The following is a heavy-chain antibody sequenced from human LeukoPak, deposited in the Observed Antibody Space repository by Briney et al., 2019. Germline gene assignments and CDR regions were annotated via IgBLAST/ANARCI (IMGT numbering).Heavy chain of an antibody. Sequence: PGGSLRLSCAASGFTFSNYWMHWVRQAPGKGLVWVSRINTDGSSTNYADSVKGRFTISRDNSKNTLYLQMNSLRAEDTAVYYCAVGGGYSSSWYTPFDYWGQGTLVTVSS. CDR3: AVGGGYSSSWYTPFDY. CDR2: INTDGSST. J-gene: IGHJ4*02. V-gene: IGHV3-74*01. CDR1: GFTFSNYW. D-gene: IGHD6-13*01.